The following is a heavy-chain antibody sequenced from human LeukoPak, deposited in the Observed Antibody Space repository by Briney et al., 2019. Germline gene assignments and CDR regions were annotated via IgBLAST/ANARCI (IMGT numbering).Heavy chain of an antibody. J-gene: IGHJ4*02. CDR3: AKGGQNYDFWRFDY. D-gene: IGHD3-3*01. CDR2: ISGSGGST. CDR1: GFTFSNYA. Sequence: SGGSLRLSCAASGFTFSNYAMNWVRQAPGKGLEWVSSISGSGGSTYFAGSVKGRVTISRDNSKNTMYMQMNSLRVEDMAVYYCAKGGQNYDFWRFDYWGQGSLVTVSS. V-gene: IGHV3-23*01.